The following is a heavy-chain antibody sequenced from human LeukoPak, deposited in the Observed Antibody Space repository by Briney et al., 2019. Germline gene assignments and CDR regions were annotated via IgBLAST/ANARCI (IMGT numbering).Heavy chain of an antibody. J-gene: IGHJ4*02. CDR2: IYSGGST. CDR1: GFTFSSYA. CDR3: ARGSDPGIPYY. Sequence: GGSLRLSCAASGFTFSSYAMNWVRQAPGKGLEWVSVIYSGGSTYYADSVKGRFTISRDNSKNTLYLQMNSLRAEDTAVYYCARGSDPGIPYYWGQGTLVIVSS. D-gene: IGHD3-10*01. V-gene: IGHV3-53*01.